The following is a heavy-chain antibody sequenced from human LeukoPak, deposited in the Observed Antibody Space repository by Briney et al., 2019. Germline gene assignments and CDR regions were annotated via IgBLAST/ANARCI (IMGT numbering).Heavy chain of an antibody. D-gene: IGHD1-1*01. CDR3: ARGYNYGSQFDY. J-gene: IGHJ4*02. Sequence: GGSLRLSCAASGFTFSSYSMNWVRQAPGKGLEWASYISGGGSTIYYADSVKGRFSISRDSAKNSLYLEMNSLRAEDTAVYYCARGYNYGSQFDYWGQGTLVTVSS. CDR1: GFTFSSYS. V-gene: IGHV3-48*04. CDR2: ISGGGSTI.